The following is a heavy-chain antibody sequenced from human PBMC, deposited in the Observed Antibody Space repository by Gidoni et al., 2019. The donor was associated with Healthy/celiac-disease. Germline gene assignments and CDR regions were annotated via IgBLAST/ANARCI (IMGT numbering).Heavy chain of an antibody. D-gene: IGHD5-18*01. V-gene: IGHV3-21*01. CDR3: ARDKMEDTAIIGWFDP. J-gene: IGHJ5*02. Sequence: EVQLVESGGGLVKPGGSLRLSCAASGFTFSSYSMNWVRQAPGKGLEWVSSISSSSSYIYYADSVKGRFTISRDNAKNSLYLQMNSLRAEDTAVYYCARDKMEDTAIIGWFDPWGQGTLVTVSS. CDR2: ISSSSSYI. CDR1: GFTFSSYS.